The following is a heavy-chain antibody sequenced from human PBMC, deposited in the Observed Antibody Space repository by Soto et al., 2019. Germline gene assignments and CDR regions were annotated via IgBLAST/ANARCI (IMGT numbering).Heavy chain of an antibody. J-gene: IGHJ2*01. CDR1: GFTFSRHW. CDR3: ARDLITASGGPNWYFDL. Sequence: GGSLRLSCASSGFTFSRHWMHWVRQAPGKGLVWVARVNDDGSSTAYGVSVRGRFTISRDNAKITLYLQMDSLKTEDTAVYYCARDLITASGGPNWYFDLWGRGTLVTVS. CDR2: VNDDGSST. D-gene: IGHD1-20*01. V-gene: IGHV3-74*01.